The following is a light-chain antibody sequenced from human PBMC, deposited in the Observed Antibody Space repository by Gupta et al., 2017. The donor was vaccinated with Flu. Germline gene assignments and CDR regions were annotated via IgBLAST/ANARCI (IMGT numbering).Light chain of an antibody. CDR2: MVS. Sequence: DVVMTQSPLSLPVTLGQPASISCRASQSLVHRNGNTYLTWFQQRPGQSPRRLIYMVSNRDYGVPDRFSGSGSGTDFTLKSGRGEAEDVGVYYVTQGKHLRTFGEGTKVEIK. CDR1: QSLVHRNGNTY. V-gene: IGKV2-30*02. J-gene: IGKJ4*02. CDR3: TQGKHLRT.